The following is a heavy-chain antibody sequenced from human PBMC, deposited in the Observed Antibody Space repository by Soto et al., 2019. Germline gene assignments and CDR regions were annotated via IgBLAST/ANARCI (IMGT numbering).Heavy chain of an antibody. D-gene: IGHD6-13*01. CDR3: ARHVGIAAAVFYYGMDV. CDR1: GYSFTSYW. Sequence: PGESLKISCKGSGYSFTSYWISWMRQLPGKGLEWMGRIDPSDSYTNYSPSFQGHVTISADKSISTAYLQWSSLKASDTAMYYCARHVGIAAAVFYYGMDVWGQGTTVTVSS. J-gene: IGHJ6*02. V-gene: IGHV5-10-1*01. CDR2: IDPSDSYT.